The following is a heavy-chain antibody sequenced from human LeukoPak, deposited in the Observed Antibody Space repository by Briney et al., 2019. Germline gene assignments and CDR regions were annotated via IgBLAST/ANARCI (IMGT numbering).Heavy chain of an antibody. J-gene: IGHJ4*02. V-gene: IGHV3-21*01. CDR3: ARDSYDILSSPDY. CDR1: GFTFSSYS. Sequence: YPGGSLRLSCAASGFTFSSYSMTWVRQAPGKGLEWVSSISSSSSYIYYADSVKGRFTISRDNAKNSLYLQMNSLRAEDTAVYYCARDSYDILSSPDYWGQGTLVTVS. CDR2: ISSSSSYI. D-gene: IGHD3-9*01.